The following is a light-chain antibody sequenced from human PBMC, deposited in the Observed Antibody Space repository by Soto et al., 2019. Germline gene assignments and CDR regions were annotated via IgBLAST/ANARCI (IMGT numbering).Light chain of an antibody. J-gene: IGKJ4*01. CDR3: QQFHNLPLT. CDR1: QDIRDD. V-gene: IGKV1-33*01. CDR2: DAS. Sequence: DIQMPQSPSSLSASVGDRVTITCLASQDIRDDLNWYQQKPGKAPTLLIYDASDVETGVPSRFSGSGSGTEFILTITSLQPEDLATYYCQQFHNLPLTFGGGTKVEIK.